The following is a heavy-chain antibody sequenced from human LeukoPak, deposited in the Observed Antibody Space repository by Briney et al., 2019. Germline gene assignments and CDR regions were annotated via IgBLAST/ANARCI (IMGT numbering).Heavy chain of an antibody. CDR1: GGTFSSYA. D-gene: IGHD3-22*01. CDR3: AADYYDSSGYYN. J-gene: IGHJ4*02. Sequence: SVKVSCKASGGTFSSYAISWVRQAPGQGLEWMGRIIPIFGTANYAQKFQGRVTITTDESRSTAYMELSSLRSEDTAVYYCAADYYDSSGYYNWGQGTLVTVSS. CDR2: IIPIFGTA. V-gene: IGHV1-69*05.